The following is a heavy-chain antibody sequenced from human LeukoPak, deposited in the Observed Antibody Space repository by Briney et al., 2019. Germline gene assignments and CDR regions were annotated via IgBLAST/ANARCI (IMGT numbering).Heavy chain of an antibody. CDR1: GGSISSYY. CDR2: IYTSGST. D-gene: IGHD2-15*01. Sequence: PSETLSLTCTVSGGSISSYYWSWIRQPPGKGLEWIGYIYTSGSTNYNPSLKSRVTISVDTSKNQFSLKLSSVTAADTAVYYCARHGGAREIDYWGQRTLVTLSS. J-gene: IGHJ4*02. V-gene: IGHV4-4*09. CDR3: ARHGGAREIDY.